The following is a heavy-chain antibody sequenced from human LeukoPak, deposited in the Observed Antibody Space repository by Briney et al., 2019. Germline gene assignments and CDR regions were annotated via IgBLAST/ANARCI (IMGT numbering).Heavy chain of an antibody. J-gene: IGHJ4*02. CDR3: ARDLGWLLLDY. CDR2: ISSGSSAI. V-gene: IGHV3-21*01. CDR1: GFTFTTYS. D-gene: IGHD1-26*01. Sequence: GGSLRLSCEASGFTFTTYSMTWVRQAPGKGLEWVSIISSGSSAIFSADALKGRFTISRDNAKNSVYLQMNSLRVEDTAVYYCARDLGWLLLDYWGQGTLVTVSS.